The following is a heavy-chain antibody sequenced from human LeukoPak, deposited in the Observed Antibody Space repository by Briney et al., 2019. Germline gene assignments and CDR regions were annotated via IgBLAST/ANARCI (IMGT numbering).Heavy chain of an antibody. CDR3: ARGADSNGYAVLDY. J-gene: IGHJ4*02. V-gene: IGHV3-23*01. CDR2: ISGAGGTT. Sequence: GGSLRLSCAASGFTFSSYAMSWVRQAPGKGLEWVSSISGAGGTTLYADSVKGRFTISRDNSKNAVYLQMNTLRAEDTAVYYCARGADSNGYAVLDYWGQGTLVTVSS. CDR1: GFTFSSYA. D-gene: IGHD3-22*01.